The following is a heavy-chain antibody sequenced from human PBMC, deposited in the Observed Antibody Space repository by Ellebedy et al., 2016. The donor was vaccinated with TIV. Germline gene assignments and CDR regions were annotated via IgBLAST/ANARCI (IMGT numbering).Heavy chain of an antibody. D-gene: IGHD6-6*01. CDR2: IYYSGST. J-gene: IGHJ4*02. CDR1: GGSISRYY. CDR3: AREGLVAARPASVDY. V-gene: IGHV4-59*12. Sequence: SETLSLXCTVSGGSISRYYWSWIRQPPGKGLEWIGYIYYSGSTNYNPSLKSRVTISVDTSKNQFSLKLSSVTAADTAVYYCAREGLVAARPASVDYWGQGTLVTVSS.